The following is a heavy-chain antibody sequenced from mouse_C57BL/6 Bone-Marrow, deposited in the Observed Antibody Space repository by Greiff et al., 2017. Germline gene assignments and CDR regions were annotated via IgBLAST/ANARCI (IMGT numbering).Heavy chain of an antibody. CDR3: SSLDCNYFDF. Sequence: VQLQQSGAELVRPGASVKLSCTASGFNIKDDYIHWVKQRPEQGLEWIGWIDPEIGDTEYASKFQGKATITSDTSSNTAYLQLSSLTSEDTAVYYCSSLDCNYFDFWGQGTPLTGAS. V-gene: IGHV14-4*01. J-gene: IGHJ2*01. CDR2: IDPEIGDT. CDR1: GFNIKDDY.